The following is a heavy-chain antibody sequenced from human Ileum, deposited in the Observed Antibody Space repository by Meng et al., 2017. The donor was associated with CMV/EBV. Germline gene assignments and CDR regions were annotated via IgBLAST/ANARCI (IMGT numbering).Heavy chain of an antibody. CDR2: IYSGGTT. V-gene: IGHV3-66*02. Sequence: EVQLVESGGGLVHPGGSLRLSCAASGFTVSDTYMNWVRQAPGKGLEWVSVIYSGGTTYYADSVKGRFTISRDNSKNTVYLQMNSLRPEDTAVYHCARDLALDYWGQGTLVTVSS. CDR3: ARDLALDY. J-gene: IGHJ4*02. CDR1: GFTVSDTY.